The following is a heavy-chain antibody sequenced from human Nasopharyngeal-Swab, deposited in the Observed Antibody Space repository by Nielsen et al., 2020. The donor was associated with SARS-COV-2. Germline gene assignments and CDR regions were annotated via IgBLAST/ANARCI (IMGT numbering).Heavy chain of an antibody. V-gene: IGHV4-31*03. CDR2: IHYTGKT. CDR1: GGSISRDNYF. CDR3: AREVINQAVSDAFDF. D-gene: IGHD3-16*02. J-gene: IGHJ3*01. Sequence: SETLSLTCTVSGGSISRDNYFWSWIRQRPGKGLEWIEYIHYTGKTYYNPSLESRLTISLATSRNQFYLMLRSVTAADTAVYYCAREVINQAVSDAFDFWGQGTMVTVSS.